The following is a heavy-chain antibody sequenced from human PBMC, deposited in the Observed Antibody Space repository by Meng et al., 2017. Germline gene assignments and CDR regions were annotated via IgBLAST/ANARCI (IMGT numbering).Heavy chain of an antibody. J-gene: IGHJ4*02. CDR2: ISAYNGNT. CDR1: GYTFTSYG. D-gene: IGHD3-10*01. Sequence: ASVKVSCKASGYTFTSYGISWVRQAPGQGLEWMGWISAYNGNTNYAQKLQGRVTMTTDTSTSTAYMELSRLRSDDTAVYYCARTLYYYGSGSYTNYFDYWGQGTLVTVSS. V-gene: IGHV1-18*01. CDR3: ARTLYYYGSGSYTNYFDY.